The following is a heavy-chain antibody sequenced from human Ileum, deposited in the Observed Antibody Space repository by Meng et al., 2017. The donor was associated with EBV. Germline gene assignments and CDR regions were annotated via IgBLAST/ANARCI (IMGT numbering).Heavy chain of an antibody. J-gene: IGHJ4*02. CDR1: GLTFSKQI. V-gene: IGHV3-30*03. D-gene: IGHD2-15*01. CDR2: ISSENYT. CDR3: TRQGQDL. Sequence: VKVVESGGVVVQPGRSLRLSCVVSGLTFSKQIIHWIRQAPGEGLDWVAVISSENYTYYSDSVKGRFTITRDNSANTVYLQMDNLGPQDTALYFCTRQGQDLWGQGTLVTVSS.